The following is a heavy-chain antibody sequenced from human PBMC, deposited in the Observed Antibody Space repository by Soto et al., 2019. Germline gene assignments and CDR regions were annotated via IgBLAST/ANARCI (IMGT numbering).Heavy chain of an antibody. J-gene: IGHJ5*02. CDR3: ARHSLALRKNNWFDP. CDR2: IFYLGSS. D-gene: IGHD3-3*02. Sequence: ELLSLTLNDAGDCIISSDFSSGWVRQPPGKGLEWIGSIFYLGSSYYNPSLKSRVTMSVDTSKNQFSLRLRSVTAADTALYFCARHSLALRKNNWFDPWGQGIMVTVSS. V-gene: IGHV4-39*01. CDR1: GDCIISSDFS.